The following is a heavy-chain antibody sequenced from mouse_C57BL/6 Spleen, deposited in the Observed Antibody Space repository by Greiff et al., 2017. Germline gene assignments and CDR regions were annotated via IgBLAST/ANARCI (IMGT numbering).Heavy chain of an antibody. CDR3: TRSIYYEYDGGYAMDY. D-gene: IGHD2-4*01. CDR1: GYTFTDYE. V-gene: IGHV1-15*01. CDR2: IDPETGGT. J-gene: IGHJ4*01. Sequence: QVQLQQSGAELVRPGASVTLSCKASGYTFTDYEMHWVKQTPVHGLEWIGAIDPETGGTAYNQKFKGKAILTADKSSSTAYMELRSLTSEDSAVYYCTRSIYYEYDGGYAMDYWGQGTSVTVSS.